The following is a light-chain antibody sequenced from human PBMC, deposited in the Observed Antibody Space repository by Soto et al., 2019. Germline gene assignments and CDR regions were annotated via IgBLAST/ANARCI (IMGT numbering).Light chain of an antibody. CDR2: DAS. CDR3: QQYNSY. J-gene: IGKJ2*01. V-gene: IGKV1-5*01. CDR1: QRTGIW. Sequence: DIPMTQSPSTLSASIGDRVTITCRASQRTGIWLAWYQQKAGKAPRLLIYDASSLASGVPSRFSGSGSGTEFTLTISSLQPDDSATYYCQQYNSYFGQGTKLEIK.